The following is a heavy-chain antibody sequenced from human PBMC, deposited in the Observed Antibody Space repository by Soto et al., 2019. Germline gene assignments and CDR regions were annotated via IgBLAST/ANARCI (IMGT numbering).Heavy chain of an antibody. V-gene: IGHV1-3*01. J-gene: IGHJ4*02. D-gene: IGHD4-17*01. CDR1: GYTFTSYA. Sequence: QVQLVQSGAEVKKPGASVKVSCKASGYTFTSYAMHWVRQAPGQRLEWMGWINAGNGNTKYSQQFQGRVTITRDTSASTAYMELSSLRSEDTAVYYCAREDGDYVAFDYWGQGTLVTVSS. CDR3: AREDGDYVAFDY. CDR2: INAGNGNT.